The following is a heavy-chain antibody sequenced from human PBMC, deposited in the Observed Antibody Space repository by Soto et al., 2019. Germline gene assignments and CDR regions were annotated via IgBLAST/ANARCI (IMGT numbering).Heavy chain of an antibody. CDR3: ARGGAPRPHYDFWDVDYYYGMDV. CDR2: ISGSGSTI. V-gene: IGHV3-48*03. Sequence: PGGSLRLSCAASGFTFSSYEMNWVRQAPGKGLEWVSYISGSGSTIYYADSVKGRFTISRDNAKNSLYLQMNSLRAEDTAVYYCARGGAPRPHYDFWDVDYYYGMDVWGQGTTVTVSS. D-gene: IGHD3-3*01. J-gene: IGHJ6*02. CDR1: GFTFSSYE.